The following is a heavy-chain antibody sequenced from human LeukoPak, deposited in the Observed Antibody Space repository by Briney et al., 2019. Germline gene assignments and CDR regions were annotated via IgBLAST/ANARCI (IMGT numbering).Heavy chain of an antibody. CDR3: AKDRKHYDILTANRAHYYYYGMDV. V-gene: IGHV3-30*18. CDR2: ISYDGSNK. J-gene: IGHJ6*02. Sequence: GRSLRLSCAASGFTFSSYGMHWVRQAPGKGLEWVAVISYDGSNKYYADSVKGRLTISRDNSKNTLYLQMNSLRAEDTAVYYCAKDRKHYDILTANRAHYYYYGMDVWGQGTTVTVSS. D-gene: IGHD3-9*01. CDR1: GFTFSSYG.